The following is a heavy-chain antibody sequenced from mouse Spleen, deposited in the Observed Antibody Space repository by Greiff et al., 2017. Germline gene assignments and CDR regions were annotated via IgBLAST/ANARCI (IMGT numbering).Heavy chain of an antibody. J-gene: IGHJ1*01. CDR2: ISYSGST. CDR3: ARLDDGYYWYFDV. CDR1: GDSITSGY. D-gene: IGHD2-3*01. Sequence: EVMLVESGPSLVKPSQTLSLTCSVTGDSITSGYWNWIRKFPGNKLEYMGYISYSGSTYYNPSLKSRISITRDTSKNQYYLQLNSVTTEDTATYYCARLDDGYYWYFDVWGAGTTVTVSS. V-gene: IGHV3-8*02.